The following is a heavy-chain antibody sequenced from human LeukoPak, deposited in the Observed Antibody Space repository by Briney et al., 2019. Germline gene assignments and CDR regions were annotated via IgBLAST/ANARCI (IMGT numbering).Heavy chain of an antibody. CDR2: ISGSGGST. D-gene: IGHD6-19*01. J-gene: IGHJ4*02. CDR1: GFTFSSYA. CDR3: AKDPYSSGWYSGY. V-gene: IGHV3-23*01. Sequence: GGSLRLSCAASGFTFSSYAMSWVRQAPGKGLEWDSAISGSGGSTYYADSVKGRFTISRDNSKNTLYLQMNSLRAEDTAVYYCAKDPYSSGWYSGYWGQGTLVTVSS.